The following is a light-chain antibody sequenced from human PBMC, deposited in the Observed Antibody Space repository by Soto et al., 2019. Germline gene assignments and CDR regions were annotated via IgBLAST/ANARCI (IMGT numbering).Light chain of an antibody. CDR1: SSDVGGYNY. CDR2: DVS. J-gene: IGLJ1*01. CDR3: SSYTSSSTGV. Sequence: HSVLTQPASVSGYPGQAITISCTGTSSDVGGYNYVSWYQQHPGKAPKLMIYDVSNRPSGVSNRFSGSKSGNTASLTISGLQAEDEADYYCSSYTSSSTGVFGPGTKVTVL. V-gene: IGLV2-14*01.